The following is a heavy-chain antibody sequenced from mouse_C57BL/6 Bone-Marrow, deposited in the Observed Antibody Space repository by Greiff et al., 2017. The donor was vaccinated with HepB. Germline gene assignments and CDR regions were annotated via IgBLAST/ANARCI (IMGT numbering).Heavy chain of an antibody. CDR1: GFNIKNTY. CDR2: IDPANGNT. Sequence: EVNLVESVAELVRPGASVKLSCTASGFNIKNTYMHWVKQRPEQGLEWIGRIDPANGNTKYAPKFQGKATITADTSSNTAYLQLSSLTSEDTAIYYCARGSYVPSRYFDVWGTGTTVTVSS. V-gene: IGHV14-3*01. CDR3: ARGSYVPSRYFDV. J-gene: IGHJ1*03. D-gene: IGHD1-1*01.